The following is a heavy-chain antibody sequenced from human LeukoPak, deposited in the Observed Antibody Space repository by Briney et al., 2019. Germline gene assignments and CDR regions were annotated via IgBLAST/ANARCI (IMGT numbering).Heavy chain of an antibody. CDR2: IYYSGST. D-gene: IGHD2-2*01. CDR3: ARVEEYQLLLGPQGMDV. J-gene: IGHJ6*02. Sequence: PSETLSLTCTVSGGSISSYHWSWIRQPPGKGLEWIGYIYYSGSTNYNPSLKSRVTISVDTSKNQFSLKLSSVTAADTAVYYCARVEEYQLLLGPQGMDVWGQGTTVTVSS. CDR1: GGSISSYH. V-gene: IGHV4-59*01.